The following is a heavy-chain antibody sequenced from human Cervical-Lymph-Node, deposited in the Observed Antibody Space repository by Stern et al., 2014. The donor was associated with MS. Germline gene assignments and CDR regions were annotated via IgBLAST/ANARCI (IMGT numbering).Heavy chain of an antibody. V-gene: IGHV1-58*01. CDR2: IVVGSGNT. D-gene: IGHD3-9*01. Sequence: QLVQSGPEVKKPGTSVKVSCKASGFTFTSSAVQWVRQARGQRLEWIGWIVVGSGNTNYAQQFQERVTITRDMSTSTAYMELSSLRSEDTAVYYCAAPYYDILTGYSYYYGMDVWGQGTTVTVSS. CDR1: GFTFTSSA. CDR3: AAPYYDILTGYSYYYGMDV. J-gene: IGHJ6*02.